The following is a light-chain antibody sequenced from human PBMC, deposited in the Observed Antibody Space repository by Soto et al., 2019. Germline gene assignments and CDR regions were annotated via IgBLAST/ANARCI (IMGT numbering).Light chain of an antibody. J-gene: IGKJ5*01. CDR3: QQYNTWPPIT. CDR2: GAS. V-gene: IGKV3-15*01. Sequence: EIVLTQSPGTLSLSPGERATLSYRASQSVSSSYLAWYQQKPGQAPRLLIYGASTRATGLPARFSGSGSGTDFTLTISSLQSEDFAVYYCQQYNTWPPITFGQGTRLEIK. CDR1: QSVSSSY.